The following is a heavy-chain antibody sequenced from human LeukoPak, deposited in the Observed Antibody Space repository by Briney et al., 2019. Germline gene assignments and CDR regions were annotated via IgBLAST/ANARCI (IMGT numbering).Heavy chain of an antibody. CDR3: ARVKDIVGDYVWETYYFDY. Sequence: ASVKVSCKASGYTFTGYYMHWVRQAPGQGLEWMGWINPNSGGTNYAQKFQGRVTMTRDTSISTASMELSSLKPDDTAVYYCARVKDIVGDYVWETYYFDYWGQGTLVTVSS. CDR2: INPNSGGT. CDR1: GYTFTGYY. V-gene: IGHV1-2*02. D-gene: IGHD4-17*01. J-gene: IGHJ4*02.